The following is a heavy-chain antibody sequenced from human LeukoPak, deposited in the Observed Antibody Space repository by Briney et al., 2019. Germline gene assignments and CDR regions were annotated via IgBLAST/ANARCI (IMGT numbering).Heavy chain of an antibody. CDR1: GFTFRNYV. V-gene: IGHV3-30-3*01. D-gene: IGHD3-10*01. CDR3: AREGYYGSGSPPSLYFDY. CDR2: TSSDLNVK. Sequence: PGGSLRLSCAASGFTFRNYVIHWVRQAPGKGLEWVAVTSSDLNVKLYADSVKGRFTISRVNSRSTLYLQMNSLRPEDTAIYYCAREGYYGSGSPPSLYFDYWGQGTLVTVSS. J-gene: IGHJ4*02.